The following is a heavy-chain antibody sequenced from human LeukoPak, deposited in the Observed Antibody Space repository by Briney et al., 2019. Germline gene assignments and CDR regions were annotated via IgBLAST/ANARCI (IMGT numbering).Heavy chain of an antibody. Sequence: GASVKVSCKASGYTFTSYGISWVRQAPGQGLEWMGWISAYNGNTNYAQKLQGRVTMTTDTSTSTAYMELRSLRSDDTAVYYCARDVGYYYGSGSYYSSPGFDYWGQGTLVTVSS. V-gene: IGHV1-18*01. CDR2: ISAYNGNT. D-gene: IGHD3-10*01. CDR1: GYTFTSYG. CDR3: ARDVGYYYGSGSYYSSPGFDY. J-gene: IGHJ4*02.